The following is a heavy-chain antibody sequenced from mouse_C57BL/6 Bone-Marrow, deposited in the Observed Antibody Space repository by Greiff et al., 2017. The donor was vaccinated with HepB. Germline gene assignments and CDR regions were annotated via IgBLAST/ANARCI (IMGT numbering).Heavy chain of an antibody. CDR2: IDPNSGGT. Sequence: QVQLQQPGAELVKPGASVKLSCKASGYTFTSYWMHWVKQRPGRGLEWSGRIDPNSGGTKYNEKFKSKATLTVDKPSSTAYMQLSSLTSEDSAVYYCARYGNYWYFDVWGTGTTVTVSS. CDR1: GYTFTSYW. CDR3: ARYGNYWYFDV. D-gene: IGHD2-1*01. J-gene: IGHJ1*03. V-gene: IGHV1-72*01.